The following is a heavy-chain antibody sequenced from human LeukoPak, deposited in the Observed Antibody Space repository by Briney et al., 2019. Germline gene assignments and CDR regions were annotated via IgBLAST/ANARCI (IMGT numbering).Heavy chain of an antibody. V-gene: IGHV3-30*02. CDR1: GFTFSSYG. CDR2: IRYDGSNK. D-gene: IGHD6-13*01. CDR3: AKGQERRWYEPIDY. J-gene: IGHJ4*02. Sequence: GGSLRLSCAASGFTFSSYGMHWVRQAPGKGLEWVAFIRYDGSNKYYADSVKGRFTISRDNSKNTLYLQMNSLRAEDTAVYYCAKGQERRWYEPIDYWGQGTLVTVSS.